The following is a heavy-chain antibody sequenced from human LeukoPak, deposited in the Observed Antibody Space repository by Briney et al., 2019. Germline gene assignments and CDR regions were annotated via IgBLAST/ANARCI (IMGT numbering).Heavy chain of an antibody. Sequence: PSETLSLTCAVSGASISTSNWGGWVRQPPGKGLEWIGEFFHTGITNYNPSLKNRVTISVDKSKNQFSLTLSSVTAADTAVYYCASVDGDNVFGVVGHFWGQGALVIVSS. CDR1: GASISTSNW. CDR3: ASVDGDNVFGVVGHF. J-gene: IGHJ4*02. V-gene: IGHV4-4*02. CDR2: FFHTGIT. D-gene: IGHD3-3*01.